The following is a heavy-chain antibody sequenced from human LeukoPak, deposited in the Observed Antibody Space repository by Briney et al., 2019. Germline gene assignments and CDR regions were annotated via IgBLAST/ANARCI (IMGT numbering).Heavy chain of an antibody. CDR1: GFTFSSYA. Sequence: GGSLRLSCAASGFTFSSYAMHWVRQAPGKGLEYVSAISSNGGSTYYANSVKGRFTISRDNSKNTLYLQMGSLRAEDMAVYYCAREAPPHCSGGSCYLYYYYYYYMDVWGKGTTVTVSS. CDR2: ISSNGGST. V-gene: IGHV3-64*01. J-gene: IGHJ6*03. D-gene: IGHD2-15*01. CDR3: AREAPPHCSGGSCYLYYYYYYYMDV.